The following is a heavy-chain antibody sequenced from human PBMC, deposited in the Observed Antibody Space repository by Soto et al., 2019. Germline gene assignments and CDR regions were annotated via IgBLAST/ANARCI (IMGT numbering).Heavy chain of an antibody. J-gene: IGHJ4*02. Sequence: QIHLVQSGPEVRKPGASVKLSCKTSGYTFITYGLTWVRQAPGEGLEWMGWINPYSGNTAFAEKFQDRITVTTDTSTDTAYMELEDLDSDDTAVYYSAKNAVSGDYASHLDYWGQGTLVAVST. CDR3: AKNAVSGDYASHLDY. V-gene: IGHV1-18*01. CDR2: INPYSGNT. CDR1: GYTFITYG. D-gene: IGHD4-17*01.